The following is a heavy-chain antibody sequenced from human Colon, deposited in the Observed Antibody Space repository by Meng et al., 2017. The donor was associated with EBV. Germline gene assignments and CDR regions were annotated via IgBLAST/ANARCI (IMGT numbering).Heavy chain of an antibody. Sequence: EAQVVGSGGASVQPGGSLRLSCAASGFTFSTDWMHWVRQVPGKGLIWVSRVKPDGTSTYYADSVRGRFTISRDNAKNTVYLQMNTLRAEDTAVYYCVRDRPSWTWGQGTLVTVSS. CDR2: VKPDGTST. CDR3: VRDRPSWT. J-gene: IGHJ5*02. V-gene: IGHV3-74*01. CDR1: GFTFSTDW. D-gene: IGHD3-3*01.